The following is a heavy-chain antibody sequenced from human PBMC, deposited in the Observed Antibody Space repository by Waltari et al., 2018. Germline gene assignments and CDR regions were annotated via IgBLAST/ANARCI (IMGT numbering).Heavy chain of an antibody. J-gene: IGHJ3*02. Sequence: EVQLVESGGGLVQPGRSLRLSCAASGLPFDVYVMHLERQDPGKGLDWVSGISWNSGSIGYADSVKGRFTISRDNAKNSLYLQMNSLRAEDTALYYCAKSRSGYYYDAFDIWGQGTMVTVSS. V-gene: IGHV3-9*01. CDR2: ISWNSGSI. CDR3: AKSRSGYYYDAFDI. CDR1: GLPFDVYV. D-gene: IGHD3-22*01.